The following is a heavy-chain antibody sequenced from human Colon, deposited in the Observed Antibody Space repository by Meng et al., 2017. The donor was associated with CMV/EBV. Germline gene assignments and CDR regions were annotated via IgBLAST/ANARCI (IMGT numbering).Heavy chain of an antibody. CDR1: GYTFTNYG. J-gene: IGHJ4*02. Sequence: SGYTFTNYGISWLRQAPGQGLEWLGWTSAQKGDTVYGKNFQGRVSMTTDSSTSTAYMELRSLTSDDTAVYFCARDWSDVAKIIADNWGQGTLVTVSS. V-gene: IGHV1-18*01. D-gene: IGHD5-24*01. CDR2: TSAQKGDT. CDR3: ARDWSDVAKIIADN.